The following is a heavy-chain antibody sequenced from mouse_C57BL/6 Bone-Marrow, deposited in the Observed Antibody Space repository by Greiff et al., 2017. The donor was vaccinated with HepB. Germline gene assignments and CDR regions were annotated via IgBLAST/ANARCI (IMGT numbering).Heavy chain of an antibody. CDR2: IYPRSGNT. Sequence: QVQLQQSGAELARPGASVKLSCKASGYTFTSYGISWVKQRTGQGLEWIGEIYPRSGNTYYNEKFKGKATLTADKSSSTAYMELRSLTSEDSAVYFCARQDDYEGFAYWGQGTLVTVSA. J-gene: IGHJ3*01. V-gene: IGHV1-81*01. CDR3: ARQDDYEGFAY. D-gene: IGHD2-4*01. CDR1: GYTFTSYG.